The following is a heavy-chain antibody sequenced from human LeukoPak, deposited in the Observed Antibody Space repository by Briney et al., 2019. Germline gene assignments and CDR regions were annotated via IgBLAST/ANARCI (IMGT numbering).Heavy chain of an antibody. D-gene: IGHD2-2*01. Sequence: GGSLRLSCAASGFTFRSCAMHWVRLAPGKGLEWVSATTGGGDRTYYADSVKGRFTISRDNSKNTLYLQMNSLRADDTAVYYCAKDRATLVVPASSPTNWFDPWGQGTLVTVSS. CDR1: GFTFRSCA. CDR2: TTGGGDRT. V-gene: IGHV3-23*01. CDR3: AKDRATLVVPASSPTNWFDP. J-gene: IGHJ5*02.